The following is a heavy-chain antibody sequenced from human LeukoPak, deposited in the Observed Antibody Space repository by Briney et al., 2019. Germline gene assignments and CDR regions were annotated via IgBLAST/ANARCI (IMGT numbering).Heavy chain of an antibody. V-gene: IGHV1-46*01. CDR1: GYTFTSYY. J-gene: IGHJ3*02. CDR3: ARERSVSYYDFWSGPPNAFDI. D-gene: IGHD3-3*01. Sequence: ASVKVSCKASGYTFTSYYMHWVRQAPGQGLEWMGIINPSGGSTSYAQKFQGRVTMTRDTSTSTVYMELSSLRSEDTAVYYCARERSVSYYDFWSGPPNAFDIWGQGTMVTVSS. CDR2: INPSGGST.